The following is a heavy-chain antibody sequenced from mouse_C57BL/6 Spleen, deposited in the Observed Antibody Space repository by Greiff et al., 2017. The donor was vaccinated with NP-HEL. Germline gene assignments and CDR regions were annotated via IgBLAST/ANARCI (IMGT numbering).Heavy chain of an antibody. CDR2: INYDGSST. CDR1: GFTFSDYY. V-gene: IGHV5-16*01. J-gene: IGHJ4*01. Sequence: EVKLVESEGGLVQPGSSMKLSCTASGFTFSDYYMAWVRQVPEKGLEWVANINYDGSSTYYLDSLKSRFIISRDNAKNILYMQMSSLKSEDTATDYCAREHYAMDDWGQGTSVTVSS. CDR3: AREHYAMDD.